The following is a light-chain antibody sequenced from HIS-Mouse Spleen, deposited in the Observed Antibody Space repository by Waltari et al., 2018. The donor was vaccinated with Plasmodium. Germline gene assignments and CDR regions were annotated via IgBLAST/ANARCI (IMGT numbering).Light chain of an antibody. CDR3: YSTDSSGNHRV. J-gene: IGLJ3*02. CDR1: ALPKKY. Sequence: SYELTQPPSVSVSPGQTARITCSGNALPKKYASWYQQKSGQAPVLVIYEDITRPSGIPAGFSGSSSGTMATLTISGAQVEDEADYYCYSTDSSGNHRVFGGGTKLTVL. V-gene: IGLV3-10*01. CDR2: EDI.